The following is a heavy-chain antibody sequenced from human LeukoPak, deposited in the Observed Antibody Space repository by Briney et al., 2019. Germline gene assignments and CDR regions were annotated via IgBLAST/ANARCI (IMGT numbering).Heavy chain of an antibody. CDR2: IGAYNGDT. D-gene: IGHD3-22*01. J-gene: IGHJ4*02. Sequence: ASVKVSCKASGYTFTSYGISWVRQAPGQGLEWMGWIGAYNGDTNYAQKLQGRVTMTTDTSTSTAYMELRSLRSDDTAVYYCARDLPDLTYYYDSSGLDYWGQGTLVTVSS. V-gene: IGHV1-18*01. CDR1: GYTFTSYG. CDR3: ARDLPDLTYYYDSSGLDY.